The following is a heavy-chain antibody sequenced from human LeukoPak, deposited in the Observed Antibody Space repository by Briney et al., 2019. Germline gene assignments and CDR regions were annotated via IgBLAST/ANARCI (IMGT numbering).Heavy chain of an antibody. CDR3: ARPGVGATPAFDY. CDR1: GDSISIYY. V-gene: IGHV4-59*01. J-gene: IGHJ4*02. CDR2: IYNSGST. D-gene: IGHD1-26*01. Sequence: PSETLSLTCSVSGDSISIYYWSWIRQPPGKGLEWIGYIYNSGSTNYNPSLKSRVTISVDTSKNQFSLKLTSVTAADTAVYYCARPGVGATPAFDYWGQGTLVTVSS.